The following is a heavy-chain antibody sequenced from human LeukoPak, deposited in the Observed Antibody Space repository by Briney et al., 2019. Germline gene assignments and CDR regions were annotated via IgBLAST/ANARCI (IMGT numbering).Heavy chain of an antibody. J-gene: IGHJ4*02. CDR1: GGSFSGYY. D-gene: IGHD1-26*01. CDR3: ARGGAPVGATNDY. V-gene: IGHV4-34*01. Sequence: SETLSLTCAVYGGSFSGYYWNWIRQPPAKGLEWNGEINHSESTSYNPSLKSQVTISVDTSKNQFSLTLSSVSSANTAVYYCARGGAPVGATNDYWGQGTLVTVSS. CDR2: INHSEST.